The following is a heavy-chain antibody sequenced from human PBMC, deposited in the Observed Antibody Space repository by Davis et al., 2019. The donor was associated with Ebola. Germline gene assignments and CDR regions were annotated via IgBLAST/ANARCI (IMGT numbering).Heavy chain of an antibody. CDR3: SKYFASGSYYHFDS. CDR1: GFTVSSNY. Sequence: GESLKISCAASGFTVSSNYMSWVRQAPGKGLEWVSSISGSGGNTFYADSVRGRFTISRDNSKNTLYLQMNSLRAEDTAIYYCSKYFASGSYYHFDSWGQGTLVSVSS. V-gene: IGHV3-23*01. J-gene: IGHJ4*02. CDR2: ISGSGGNT. D-gene: IGHD3-10*01.